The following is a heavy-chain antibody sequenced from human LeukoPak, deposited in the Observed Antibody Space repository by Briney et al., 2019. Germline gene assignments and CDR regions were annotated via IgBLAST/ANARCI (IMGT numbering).Heavy chain of an antibody. CDR3: ARGGDRGEFDP. V-gene: IGHV3-33*01. CDR1: GFTCNNDA. J-gene: IGHJ5*02. D-gene: IGHD2-21*01. Sequence: GGSLRLSGAASGFTCNNDAMHWVRQAPGKGLEWVAMIWSDEIHKFYGDSVKGRFTISRDNAKNSLYLQMNSLRAEDTAVYYCARGGDRGEFDPWGQGTLVTVSS. CDR2: IWSDEIHK.